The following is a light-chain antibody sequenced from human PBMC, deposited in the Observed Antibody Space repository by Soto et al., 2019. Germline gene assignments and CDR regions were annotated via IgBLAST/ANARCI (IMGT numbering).Light chain of an antibody. CDR3: SSYTSSSLYV. Sequence: QCALTQPASVSGSPGQSITISCTGTSRDVGGYNYVSWYQQHPGKAPKLMIYEVSNRPSGVSNRFSGSKSGNTASLTISGLQAEDEADYYCSSYTSSSLYVFGTGTKVTVL. V-gene: IGLV2-14*01. J-gene: IGLJ1*01. CDR1: SRDVGGYNY. CDR2: EVS.